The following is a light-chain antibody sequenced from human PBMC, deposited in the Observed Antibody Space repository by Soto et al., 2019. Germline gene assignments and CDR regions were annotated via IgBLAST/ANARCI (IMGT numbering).Light chain of an antibody. CDR1: SSDVGGYNY. Sequence: SVLTQPASVSGSPGQSITISCTGTSSDVGGYNYVSWYQQHPGKGPKLTIYEVSNRPSGVSNRFSGSKSGNTATLTISGLQAEDEADYYCSSYTSTTTRVFGTGTKVTVL. CDR3: SSYTSTTTRV. V-gene: IGLV2-14*03. CDR2: EVS. J-gene: IGLJ1*01.